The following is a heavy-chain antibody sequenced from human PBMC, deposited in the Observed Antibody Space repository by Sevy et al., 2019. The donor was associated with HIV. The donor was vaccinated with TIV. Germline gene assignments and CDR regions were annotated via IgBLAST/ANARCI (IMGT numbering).Heavy chain of an antibody. CDR2: IYYSGCT. J-gene: IGHJ6*02. D-gene: IGHD3-10*01. V-gene: IGHV4-59*13. Sequence: SETLSLTCTVSGGSISSYYWSWIRQPPGKGLEWIGYIYYSGCTNYNPSLKSRVTISVDTSKNQFSLKLSSVTAADTAVYYCARDRGYNYGMDVWGQGTTVTVSS. CDR1: GGSISSYY. CDR3: ARDRGYNYGMDV.